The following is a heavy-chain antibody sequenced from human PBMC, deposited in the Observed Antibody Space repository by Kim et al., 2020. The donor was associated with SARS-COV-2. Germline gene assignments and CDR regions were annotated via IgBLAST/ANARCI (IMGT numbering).Heavy chain of an antibody. V-gene: IGHV3-11*01. D-gene: IGHD3-22*01. Sequence: GKGRFTSSRDNAKNSLYLQMNSLRAEDTAVYYCARDRLSYDSSGYGRVDYWGQGTLVTVSS. CDR3: ARDRLSYDSSGYGRVDY. J-gene: IGHJ4*02.